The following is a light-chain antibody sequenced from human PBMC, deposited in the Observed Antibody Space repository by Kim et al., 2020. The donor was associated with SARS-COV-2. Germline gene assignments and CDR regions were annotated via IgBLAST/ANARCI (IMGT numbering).Light chain of an antibody. Sequence: ESVGDRVTITWRASQASSNYLAWYQQKPGKVPKLLIYAASALQSGVPSRFSGSGSGTDFTLTISSLQPEDVATYYCQKDNSAPITFGQGTRLEIK. CDR2: AAS. V-gene: IGKV1-27*01. J-gene: IGKJ5*01. CDR3: QKDNSAPIT. CDR1: QASSNY.